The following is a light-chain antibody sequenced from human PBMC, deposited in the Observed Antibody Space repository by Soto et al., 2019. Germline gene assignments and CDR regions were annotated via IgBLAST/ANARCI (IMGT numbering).Light chain of an antibody. CDR2: RNK. V-gene: IGLV1-47*01. CDR3: AAGDDSLSGRV. J-gene: IGLJ2*01. CDR1: SSNIGSNY. Sequence: QSVLTQPPSASGPPGQRVTISCSGSSSNIGSNYVYWYQQLPGTAPKLLIYRNKQRPSGVPDRFSGSKSGTAASLAISGLRSEDDADYYCAAGDDSLSGRVFGGGTKLTVL.